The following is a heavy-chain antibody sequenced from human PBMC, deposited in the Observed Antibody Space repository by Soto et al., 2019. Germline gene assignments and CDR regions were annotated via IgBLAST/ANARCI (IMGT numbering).Heavy chain of an antibody. J-gene: IGHJ6*02. V-gene: IGHV3-30*18. CDR2: LSDDGTKK. Sequence: QVQLVESGGGVVTPGRSLRLSCAASELPFSRYGMHWVRQAPGKGLEWVAMLSDDGTKKNYADSVKGRFTISRDNSKNTMYLQMNSLRPEDTAVYYCAKDIVVPSALGYYYYGMDFWGQGTTVTVSS. CDR3: AKDIVVPSALGYYYYGMDF. D-gene: IGHD2-2*01. CDR1: ELPFSRYG.